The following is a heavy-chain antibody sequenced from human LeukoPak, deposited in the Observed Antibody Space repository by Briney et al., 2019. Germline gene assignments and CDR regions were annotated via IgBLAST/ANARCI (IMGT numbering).Heavy chain of an antibody. J-gene: IGHJ5*02. CDR2: ISAYNGNT. CDR1: GYTFTSYG. Sequence: ASVKVSCKASGYTFTSYGISWVRQAPGQGLEWMGWISAYNGNTNYAQKLQGRVTMTTDTSTSTAYMELRSLRSDDTAVYYCAGAFLAAADQEGFDPWGQGTLVTVSS. D-gene: IGHD6-13*01. CDR3: AGAFLAAADQEGFDP. V-gene: IGHV1-18*01.